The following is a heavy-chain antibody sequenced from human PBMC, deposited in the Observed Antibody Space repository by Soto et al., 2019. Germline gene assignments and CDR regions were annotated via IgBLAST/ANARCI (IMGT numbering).Heavy chain of an antibody. CDR3: ARDFDIVVVPAAIKYYYGMDV. CDR1: GGTFSIYA. Sequence: SVKVSCKASGGTFSIYAISCVLQAPLQGLDWMGGIIPIFGTANYAQKFQGRVTITADKSTSTAYMELSSLRSEDTAVYYCARDFDIVVVPAAIKYYYGMDVWGQGTTVTAP. V-gene: IGHV1-69*06. D-gene: IGHD2-2*01. J-gene: IGHJ6*02. CDR2: IIPIFGTA.